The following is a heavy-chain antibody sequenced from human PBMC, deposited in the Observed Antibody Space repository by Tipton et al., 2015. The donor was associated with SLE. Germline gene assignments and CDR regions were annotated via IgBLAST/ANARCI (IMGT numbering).Heavy chain of an antibody. D-gene: IGHD3-10*01. CDR2: ISADGGST. CDR3: VKRSGGIRYGMDV. CDR1: GFTLRNYD. V-gene: IGHV3-64D*08. Sequence: SLRLSCAASGFTLRNYDLSWVRQAPGKGLEYVSVISADGGSTYYTDSVKDRFTISRDNSKDTLYLQMSSLRLEDTAVYYCVKRSGGIRYGMDVWGQGTTVTVSS. J-gene: IGHJ6*02.